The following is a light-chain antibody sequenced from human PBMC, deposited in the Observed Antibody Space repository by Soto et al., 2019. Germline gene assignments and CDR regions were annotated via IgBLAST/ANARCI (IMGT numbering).Light chain of an antibody. Sequence: EIVMTQSPATLSVSPGERATVSCRASQSVSSNLAWYQQKPGQAPRLLIYGASTRATGIPARFSGSGSGTELTLTIGSLQSEDFAVYYCQQHNNWPRTFGQGTKLEIK. CDR2: GAS. CDR1: QSVSSN. J-gene: IGKJ2*01. CDR3: QQHNNWPRT. V-gene: IGKV3-15*01.